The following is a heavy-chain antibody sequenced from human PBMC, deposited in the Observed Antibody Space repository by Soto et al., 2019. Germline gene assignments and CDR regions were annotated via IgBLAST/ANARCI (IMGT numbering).Heavy chain of an antibody. V-gene: IGHV4-30-4*01. Sequence: SETLSLTCTVSGGSISSGDYYWSWIRQPPGKGLEWIGYIYYSGSTYYNPSLKSRVTISVDTSKNQFSLKLSSVTAADTAVYYCARAIDFWSGPRGNAFDIWGQGTMVTVSS. CDR3: ARAIDFWSGPRGNAFDI. J-gene: IGHJ3*02. D-gene: IGHD3-3*01. CDR2: IYYSGST. CDR1: GGSISSGDYY.